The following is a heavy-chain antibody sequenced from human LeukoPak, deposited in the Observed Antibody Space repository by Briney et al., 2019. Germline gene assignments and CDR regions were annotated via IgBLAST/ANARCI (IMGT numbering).Heavy chain of an antibody. V-gene: IGHV4-34*01. J-gene: IGHJ4*02. CDR1: GGSFSGYY. D-gene: IGHD3-22*01. Sequence: SETLSLTCAVYGGSFSGYYWSWIRQPPGKGLEWIGEINHSGSTNYNPSFKSRVTISVDTSKNQFSLKLSSVTAADTAVYYCARLPVGTYYYDSSGYYYFDYWGQGTLVTVSS. CDR3: ARLPVGTYYYDSSGYYYFDY. CDR2: INHSGST.